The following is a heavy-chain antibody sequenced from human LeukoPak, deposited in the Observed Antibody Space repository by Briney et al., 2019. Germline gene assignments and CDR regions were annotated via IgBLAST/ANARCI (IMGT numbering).Heavy chain of an antibody. Sequence: SETLSLTCTVSGGFISSYYWSWIRQPPGQGLEWIGYIYYSGSTNYNPSLKSRVTISVDTSKNQFSLKLSSVTAADTAVYYCARGGSYGGFDYWGQGTLVTVSS. CDR1: GGFISSYY. CDR2: IYYSGST. V-gene: IGHV4-59*01. D-gene: IGHD4-23*01. CDR3: ARGGSYGGFDY. J-gene: IGHJ4*02.